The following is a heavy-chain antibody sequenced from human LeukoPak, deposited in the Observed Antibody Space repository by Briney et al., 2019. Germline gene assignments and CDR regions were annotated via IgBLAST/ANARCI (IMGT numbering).Heavy chain of an antibody. V-gene: IGHV1-2*02. CDR2: INPNSGGT. D-gene: IGHD3-22*01. J-gene: IGHJ4*02. CDR1: GYTFTGYY. CDR3: SSLYYYDSSGYPTQFDY. Sequence: ASVKVSCKASGYTFTGYYMHWARQAPGQGLEWMGWINPNSGGTNYAQKFQGRVTMTRDTSISTAYMELSRLRSDDTAVYYSSSLYYYDSSGYPTQFDYWGQGTLVTVSS.